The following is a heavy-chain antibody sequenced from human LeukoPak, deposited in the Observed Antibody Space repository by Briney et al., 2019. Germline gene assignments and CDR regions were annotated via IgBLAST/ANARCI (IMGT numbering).Heavy chain of an antibody. CDR1: GFTFSGFA. D-gene: IGHD1-26*01. CDR2: ISGSGGST. V-gene: IGHV3-23*01. Sequence: GGSLRLSCAASGFTFSGFAMSWVRQAPGKGLEWVSTISGSGGSTYYADSVKGRFTFSRDNSKNTLYLQMNSLRAEDTAIYYCVKTMGAIDHDYWGQGTLVTVSS. J-gene: IGHJ4*02. CDR3: VKTMGAIDHDY.